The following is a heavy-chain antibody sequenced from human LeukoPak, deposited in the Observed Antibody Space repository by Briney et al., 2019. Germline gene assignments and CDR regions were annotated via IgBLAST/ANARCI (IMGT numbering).Heavy chain of an antibody. Sequence: SETLSLTCAVSGGSISSGGYSWRWIRQPPGKGLEWIVYIYHSGSTNYNPSLKSRVTISVDTSKNQFSLKLSSVTAADTAVYYCARRARKLVPAAMTGGWFDPWGQGTLVTVSS. CDR2: IYHSGST. CDR1: GGSISSGGYS. CDR3: ARRARKLVPAAMTGGWFDP. V-gene: IGHV4-30-2*01. D-gene: IGHD2-2*01. J-gene: IGHJ5*02.